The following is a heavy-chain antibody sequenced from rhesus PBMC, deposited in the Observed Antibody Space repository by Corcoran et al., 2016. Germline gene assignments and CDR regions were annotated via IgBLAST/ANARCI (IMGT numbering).Heavy chain of an antibody. Sequence: QVTLKESGPALVKPTQTLTLTCTFSGFSPTTSGMGVGWIRQPPGKALEWLALIYWDDDKRYSTSLKSRLTISKDTSKNQVVLTMTNMDPVDTATYYCARRTTVTLFDYWGQGVLVTVSS. J-gene: IGHJ4*01. D-gene: IGHD4-35*01. CDR3: ARRTTVTLFDY. CDR2: IYWDDDK. CDR1: GFSPTTSGMG. V-gene: IGHV2-174*01.